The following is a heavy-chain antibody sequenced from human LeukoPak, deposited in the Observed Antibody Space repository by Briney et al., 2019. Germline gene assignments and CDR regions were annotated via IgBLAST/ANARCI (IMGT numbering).Heavy chain of an antibody. V-gene: IGHV3-21*01. Sequence: PGGSLRLSCAASGFTFTTYAMNWVRQAPGKGLEWVSSISSSSSYIYYADPVKGRFTISRDNAKNSLYLQMNSLRAEDTAVYYCARDPGDVVVPAAIPNLGGWGQGTLVTVSS. J-gene: IGHJ4*02. CDR1: GFTFTTYA. CDR3: ARDPGDVVVPAAIPNLGG. D-gene: IGHD2-2*02. CDR2: ISSSSSYI.